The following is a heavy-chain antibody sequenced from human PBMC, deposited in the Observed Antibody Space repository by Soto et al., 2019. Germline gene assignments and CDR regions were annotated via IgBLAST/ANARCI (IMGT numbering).Heavy chain of an antibody. Sequence: LSLTCTVSGGSISSGGYYWSWIRKHPGKGLEWIGYIYYSGSTYYNPSLKSRVTISVDTSKNQFSLKLSSVTAADTAVYYCARVGGNYGDYYYGMDVWGQGTTVTVSS. V-gene: IGHV4-31*03. CDR3: ARVGGNYGDYYYGMDV. CDR2: IYYSGST. J-gene: IGHJ6*02. CDR1: GGSISSGGYY. D-gene: IGHD1-7*01.